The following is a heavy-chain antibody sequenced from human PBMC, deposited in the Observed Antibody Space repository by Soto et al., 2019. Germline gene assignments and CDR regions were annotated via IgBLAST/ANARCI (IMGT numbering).Heavy chain of an antibody. CDR1: GGSFSGYY. J-gene: IGHJ4*02. Sequence: SETLSLTCAVYGGSFSGYYWSWIRQPPGKGLEWIGGINHSGSTYYNPSLKSRVTISVDTSKNQFSLKLSSVTAEDTAVYYCARHVNSGYDFSPLGYWGQGSLVTVSS. CDR2: INHSGST. D-gene: IGHD5-12*01. V-gene: IGHV4-34*01. CDR3: ARHVNSGYDFSPLGY.